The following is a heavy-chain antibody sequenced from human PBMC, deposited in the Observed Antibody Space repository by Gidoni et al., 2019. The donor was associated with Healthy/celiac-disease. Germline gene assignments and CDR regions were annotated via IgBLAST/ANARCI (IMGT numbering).Heavy chain of an antibody. J-gene: IGHJ4*02. Sequence: QVTLKESGPVLVKPTETLTLTCTVSGFSLSNARMGVSWIRQPPGKALEWLAHIFSNDEKSYSTSLKSRLTISKDTSKSQVVLTMTNMDPVDTATYYCARTIRQYDYIRGYYFDYWGQGTLVTVSS. CDR1: GFSLSNARMG. CDR3: ARTIRQYDYIRGYYFDY. D-gene: IGHD3-16*01. CDR2: IFSNDEK. V-gene: IGHV2-26*01.